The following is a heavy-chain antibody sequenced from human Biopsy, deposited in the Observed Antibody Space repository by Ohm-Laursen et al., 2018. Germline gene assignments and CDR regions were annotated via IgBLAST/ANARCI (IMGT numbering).Heavy chain of an antibody. D-gene: IGHD2-8*01. CDR3: ARDPLNGHKHFDY. J-gene: IGHJ4*02. CDR1: GYTFPSYG. Sequence: ASVKVSCKASGYTFPSYGISWVRQAPGQGLEWLGYINCKTGATNYAQKFQGTVTMTRDTSISTAYLALGSLRSADAAIYYCARDPLNGHKHFDYWGQGSLVTVSS. CDR2: INCKTGAT. V-gene: IGHV1-2*02.